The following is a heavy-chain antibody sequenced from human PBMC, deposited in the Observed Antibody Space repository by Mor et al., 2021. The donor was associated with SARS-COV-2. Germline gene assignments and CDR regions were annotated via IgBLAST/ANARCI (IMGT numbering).Heavy chain of an antibody. V-gene: IGHV1-2*06. CDR2: INPNSGDT. J-gene: IGHJ5*02. CDR1: LTGHY. D-gene: IGHD2-2*01. Sequence: LTGHYIHWVRQAPGQGLEWMGRINPNSGDTQYAEKFQGRVTMTRDTSISTAYMELSRLRYEDTAVYYCARGQVAVLPAAREDWFDPWGQG. CDR3: ARGQVAVLPAAREDWFDP.